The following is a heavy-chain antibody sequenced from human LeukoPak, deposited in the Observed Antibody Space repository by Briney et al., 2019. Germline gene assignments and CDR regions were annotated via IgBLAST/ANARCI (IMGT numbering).Heavy chain of an antibody. D-gene: IGHD2-8*02. CDR1: GFTFSSYA. Sequence: PGGSLRLSCAASGFTFSSYAMHWVRQAPGKGLEWVAVISYDGSNKYYADSVKGRFTISRDNSKNTLYLRMNSLRAEDTAVYYCARELVVAADAFDIWGQGTMVTVSS. V-gene: IGHV3-30*04. CDR2: ISYDGSNK. J-gene: IGHJ3*02. CDR3: ARELVVAADAFDI.